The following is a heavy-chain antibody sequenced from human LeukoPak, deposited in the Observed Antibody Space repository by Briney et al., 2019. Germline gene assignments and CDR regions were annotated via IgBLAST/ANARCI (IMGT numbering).Heavy chain of an antibody. J-gene: IGHJ4*02. CDR2: INPNSGGT. CDR1: GFTFIGYY. V-gene: IGHV1-2*02. D-gene: IGHD3-22*01. CDR3: ATSNCYHTSGYHYPY. Sequence: ASVKVSCKASGFTFIGYYMHWVRQAPGQGLEWMGWINPNSGGTNYAQKFQGRVTMTRDTSISTAYMNVISLTSDDTAVYYCATSNCYHTSGYHYPYWGQGTLVTVSS.